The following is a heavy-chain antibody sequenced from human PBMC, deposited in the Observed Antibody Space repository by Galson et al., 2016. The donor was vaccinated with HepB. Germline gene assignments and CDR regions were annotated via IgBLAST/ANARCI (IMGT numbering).Heavy chain of an antibody. V-gene: IGHV3-11*01. Sequence: SLRLSCAASGFTFSDNYMSWIRQAPGKGLEWISYIRSSGSFTYYAASVKGRVIISRDNAKKSLYLQMNSMRAEDTAIYYCTRATPKADWEYSGSYSDSWGQGTLVTVSS. CDR2: IRSSGSFT. CDR3: TRATPKADWEYSGSYSDS. CDR1: GFTFSDNY. J-gene: IGHJ4*02. D-gene: IGHD1-26*01.